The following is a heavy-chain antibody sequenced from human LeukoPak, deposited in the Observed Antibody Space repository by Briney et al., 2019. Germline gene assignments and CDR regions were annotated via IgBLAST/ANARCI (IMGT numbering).Heavy chain of an antibody. V-gene: IGHV4-4*07. CDR2: IHSSGNT. CDR3: ARGPSHGGTYFES. Sequence: SETLSLTCTVSGGFISNYYWSWIRQPAGKELEWIGRIHSSGNTLHNPSLKSRVSMSVDTSKNQFSLRLTPATAADTAVYYCARGPSHGGTYFESWGQGTLVTVSS. D-gene: IGHD4-23*01. J-gene: IGHJ4*02. CDR1: GGFISNYY.